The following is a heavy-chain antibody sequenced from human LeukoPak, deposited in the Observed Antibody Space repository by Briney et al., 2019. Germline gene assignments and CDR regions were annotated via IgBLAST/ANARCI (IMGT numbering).Heavy chain of an antibody. CDR3: ARVLGLRQGYYYYGMDV. CDR2: INAGNGNT. Sequence: VASVKVSCKASGYTFTSYAMHWVRQAPGQRLEWMGWINAGNGNTKYSQKFQGRVTITRDTSASTAYMELSSLRSEDTAVYYCARVLGLRQGYYYYGMDVWAKGPRSPSP. J-gene: IGHJ6*02. CDR1: GYTFTSYA. V-gene: IGHV1-3*01.